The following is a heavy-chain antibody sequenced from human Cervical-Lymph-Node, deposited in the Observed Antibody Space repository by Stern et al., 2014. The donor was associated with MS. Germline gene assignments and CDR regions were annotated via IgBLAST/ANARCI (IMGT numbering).Heavy chain of an antibody. CDR2: LNPNSDDT. D-gene: IGHD1-14*01. CDR1: GYAFTGFF. J-gene: IGHJ4*02. Sequence: VQLVQSGAKMKKPGASVKVSCKASGYAFTGFFIHWVRQVPGQGLEWMGLLNPNSDDTTFAQNFQDRVTLTRATSIRPAYLDFSRLTSADTAVYYCAREATRIRVGIDYWGQGTQVTVSS. V-gene: IGHV1-2*06. CDR3: AREATRIRVGIDY.